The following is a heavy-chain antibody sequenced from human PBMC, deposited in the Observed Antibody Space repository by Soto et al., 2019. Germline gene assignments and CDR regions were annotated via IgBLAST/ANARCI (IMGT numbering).Heavy chain of an antibody. CDR2: IYYSGST. J-gene: IGHJ4*02. Sequence: PSETLSLTCTVSGGSFSSSSYYWGWIRQPPGKGLEWIGSIYYSGSTYYNPSLKSRVTMSVDPSKNQFSLKLISVTAADTAVYYCARAYGGYADYWGQGALVS. CDR1: GGSFSSSSYY. V-gene: IGHV4-39*01. D-gene: IGHD5-12*01. CDR3: ARAYGGYADY.